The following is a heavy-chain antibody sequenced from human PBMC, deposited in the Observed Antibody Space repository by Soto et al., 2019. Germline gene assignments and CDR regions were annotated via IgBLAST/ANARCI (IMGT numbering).Heavy chain of an antibody. Sequence: GGSLRLSCAASGFTFDDYTMHWVRQAPGKCLEWVSLISWDGGSTYYADSVKGRFTISRDNSKNSLYLQMNSLRTEDTALYYCAKDLGRSSSAYYYYGMDVWGQGXTVTVYS. D-gene: IGHD6-6*01. CDR1: GFTFDDYT. J-gene: IGHJ6*02. CDR3: AKDLGRSSSAYYYYGMDV. V-gene: IGHV3-43*01. CDR2: ISWDGGST.